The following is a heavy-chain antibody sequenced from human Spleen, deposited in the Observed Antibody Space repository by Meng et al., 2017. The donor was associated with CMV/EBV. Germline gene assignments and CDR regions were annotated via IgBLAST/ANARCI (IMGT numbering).Heavy chain of an antibody. V-gene: IGHV1-2*02. Sequence: TGKERNRGREGDGKGLEWMGWIKQNKGDTDYEKKRKGRETLKRDTYITTTYMELDRLNSDDTAMYYCARRNCGSTFCYKGVYDYWGQGTLVTVSS. D-gene: IGHD2-15*01. CDR2: IKQNKGDT. J-gene: IGHJ4*02. CDR3: ARRNCGSTFCYKGVYDY. CDR1: TGKE.